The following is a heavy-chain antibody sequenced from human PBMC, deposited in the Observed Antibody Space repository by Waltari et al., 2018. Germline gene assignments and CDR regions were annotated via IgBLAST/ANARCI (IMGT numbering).Heavy chain of an antibody. V-gene: IGHV4-34*01. CDR1: GGSFSGYY. CDR2: INHRGST. Sequence: QVQLQQWGAGLLKPSETLSLTCAVYGGSFSGYYWSWIRQPPGKGLEWIGEINHRGSTNYNPSLQGRVTISVDTSKNQFSLKLSSVTAADTAVYYCAREPVIAAATPHYGMDVWGQGTTVTVSS. CDR3: AREPVIAAATPHYGMDV. D-gene: IGHD6-13*01. J-gene: IGHJ6*02.